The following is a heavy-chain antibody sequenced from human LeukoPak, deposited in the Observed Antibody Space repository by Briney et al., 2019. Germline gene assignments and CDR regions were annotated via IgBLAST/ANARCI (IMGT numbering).Heavy chain of an antibody. D-gene: IGHD2/OR15-2a*01. Sequence: GASVKVSCKASGYTFTGYYMHWVRQAPGQGPEWMGWINPDSGGTNNAQKFRGRVTMTRDTSISTAYMELSRLRSDDTAVYYCARTFYDTLDSNAFDFWGQGTMVIVSS. CDR3: ARTFYDTLDSNAFDF. V-gene: IGHV1-2*02. J-gene: IGHJ3*01. CDR2: INPDSGGT. CDR1: GYTFTGYY.